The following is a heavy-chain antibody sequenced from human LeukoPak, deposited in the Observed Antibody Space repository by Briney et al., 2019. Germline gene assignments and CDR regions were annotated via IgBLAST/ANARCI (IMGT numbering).Heavy chain of an antibody. CDR1: GYSISNDYY. CDR3: AKAGTTGIHHWFDP. CDR2: IYHSGGS. Sequence: PSETLSLICVVSGYSISNDYYWGWIRQPPGKGLEWIGNIYHSGGSYYNPSLKSRVTILVDTSKNQFSLKLSSATAADTAVYYCAKAGTTGIHHWFDPWGQGNLVTVSS. V-gene: IGHV4-38-2*01. D-gene: IGHD1-1*01. J-gene: IGHJ5*02.